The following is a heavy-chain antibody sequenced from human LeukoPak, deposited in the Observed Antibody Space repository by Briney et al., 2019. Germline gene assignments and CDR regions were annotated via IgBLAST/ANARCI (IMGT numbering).Heavy chain of an antibody. CDR3: ARVTFGSYDILTGYYHYYFDY. D-gene: IGHD3-9*01. CDR1: GGSISSGGYS. CDR2: IYHSGST. J-gene: IGHJ4*02. Sequence: PSQTLSLTCAVSGGSISSGGYSWRWIRQPPGKGLEWIGYIYHSGSTYYNPSLKSRVTISVDRSKNQFSLKPSSVTAADTAVYYCARVTFGSYDILTGYYHYYFDYWGQGTLVTVSS. V-gene: IGHV4-30-2*01.